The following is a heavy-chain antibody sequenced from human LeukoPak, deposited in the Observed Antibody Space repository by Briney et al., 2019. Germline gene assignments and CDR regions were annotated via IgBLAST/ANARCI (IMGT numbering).Heavy chain of an antibody. D-gene: IGHD6-13*01. V-gene: IGHV4-39*07. CDR2: IYYSGST. Sequence: SQTLSLTCTVSGGSISSSSYYWGWIRQPPGKGLEWIGSIYYSGSTYYNPSLKSRVTISVDTSKNQFSLKLNSVTAADTAVYYCARVCSSSYYYYYGMDVWGQGTTVTVSS. CDR1: GGSISSSSYY. CDR3: ARVCSSSYYYYYGMDV. J-gene: IGHJ6*02.